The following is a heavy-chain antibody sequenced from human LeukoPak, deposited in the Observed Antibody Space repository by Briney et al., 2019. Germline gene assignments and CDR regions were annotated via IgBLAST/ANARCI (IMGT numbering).Heavy chain of an antibody. CDR2: INHSGST. J-gene: IGHJ4*02. D-gene: IGHD6-13*01. Sequence: PSETLSLTCAVYGGSFSGYYWSWIRQPPGKGLEWIGEINHSGSTNYNPSLKSRVTISVDTSKNQFSLKLSSVTAADTAVYYCASRSIAAAGPGYFDYWGQGTLVTVSS. CDR3: ASRSIAAAGPGYFDY. CDR1: GGSFSGYY. V-gene: IGHV4-34*01.